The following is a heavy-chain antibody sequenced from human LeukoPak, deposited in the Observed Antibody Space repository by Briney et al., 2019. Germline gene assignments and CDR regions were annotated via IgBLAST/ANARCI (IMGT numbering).Heavy chain of an antibody. D-gene: IGHD4-17*01. CDR2: IYYSGST. CDR1: GGSIRSSNYY. CDR3: AGFMTTEKYYYMDV. Sequence: SETLSLTCTVSGGSIRSSNYYWGWIRQPPGKGLQWIGSIYYSGSTNYNPSLKSRVTISVDTSKNQFSLKLSSVTAADTAVYYCAGFMTTEKYYYMDVWGKGTTVTVSS. V-gene: IGHV4-39*07. J-gene: IGHJ6*03.